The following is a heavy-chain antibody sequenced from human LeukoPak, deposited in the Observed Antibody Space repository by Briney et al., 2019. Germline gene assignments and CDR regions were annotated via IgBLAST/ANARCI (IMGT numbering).Heavy chain of an antibody. D-gene: IGHD6-13*01. V-gene: IGHV1-2*02. CDR3: VPTPEAYTSNWSV. J-gene: IGHJ4*02. Sequence: GASVKVSCKASGYTFVDDYMHWVRQAPGQGLEWMGWINPDSGFTVYAQKFQGRVTLTRDTSMSTAYLELSRLRSDDTAMYYCVPTPEAYTSNWSVWGPGTLVTVAS. CDR1: GYTFVDDY. CDR2: INPDSGFT.